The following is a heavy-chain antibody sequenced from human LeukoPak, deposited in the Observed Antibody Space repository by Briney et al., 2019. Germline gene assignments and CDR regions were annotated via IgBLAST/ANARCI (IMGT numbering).Heavy chain of an antibody. CDR1: GGPISSASYY. V-gene: IGHV4-61*02. CDR3: AMRERLAAAFDY. Sequence: SETLSLTCTVSGGPISSASYYWSWIRQPAGKGLEWIGRIYTSGSTNYNPSLKSRVTISVDTSKNQFSLKLSSVTAADTAVYYCAMRERLAAAFDYWGQGTLVTVSS. D-gene: IGHD6-13*01. CDR2: IYTSGST. J-gene: IGHJ4*02.